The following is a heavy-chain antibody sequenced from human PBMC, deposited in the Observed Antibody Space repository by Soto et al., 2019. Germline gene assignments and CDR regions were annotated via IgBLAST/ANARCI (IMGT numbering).Heavy chain of an antibody. J-gene: IGHJ4*02. Sequence: PSETLSLTCIVSGESISSSSYYWCWIRQPPGKGLDWSGSIYYSGRTYYNPSFKSRVTISIDTSKNQFSLKLSSVTATDTAVYYCARQRTTVVTQAYFDHWGQGALVTVSS. CDR1: GESISSSSYY. V-gene: IGHV4-39*01. D-gene: IGHD2-21*02. CDR2: IYYSGRT. CDR3: ARQRTTVVTQAYFDH.